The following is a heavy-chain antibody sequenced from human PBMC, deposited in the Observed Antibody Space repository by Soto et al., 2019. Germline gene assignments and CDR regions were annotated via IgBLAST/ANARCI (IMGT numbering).Heavy chain of an antibody. CDR2: IYHSGST. J-gene: IGHJ4*02. CDR3: AIGYTYYYDSSGYYPLGY. Sequence: QVQLQESGPGLVKPSGTLSLTCAVSGGSITSSNWWSWVRQPPGKGLEWIGEIYHSGSTNYNPSLKSRVTISVDKSKNQFSLTLSSVTAADTAVYYCAIGYTYYYDSSGYYPLGYWGQGTLVTVSS. V-gene: IGHV4-4*02. CDR1: GGSITSSNW. D-gene: IGHD3-22*01.